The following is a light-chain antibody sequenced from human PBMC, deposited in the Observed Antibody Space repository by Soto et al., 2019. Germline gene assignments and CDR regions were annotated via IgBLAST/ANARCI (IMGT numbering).Light chain of an antibody. J-gene: IGLJ3*02. Sequence: QSVRSQPPSASWSPGHLVTISCTGTSSDIGGYNYVSWYQQHPGKAPKLIIYEVSKRPSGVPDRFSGSKSGNTASLTVSGLQAEGDADYYCTSYAGSNNLVFAGGTKVTVL. CDR1: SSDIGGYNY. CDR2: EVS. CDR3: TSYAGSNNLV. V-gene: IGLV2-8*01.